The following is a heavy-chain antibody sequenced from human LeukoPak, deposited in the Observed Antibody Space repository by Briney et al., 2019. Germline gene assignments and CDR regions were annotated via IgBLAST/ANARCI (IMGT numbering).Heavy chain of an antibody. J-gene: IGHJ4*02. CDR1: GGSISSYY. D-gene: IGHD5-18*01. V-gene: IGHV4-59*01. Sequence: PSETLSLTCTVSGGSISSYYWSWIRLPPGKGLEWIGYIYYTGATYYNPSLTIRVTISLETSKNQFSLKLSSVTAADAAVYYCARAGYSYGTGYYFDYWGQGALVTVSS. CDR3: ARAGYSYGTGYYFDY. CDR2: IYYTGAT.